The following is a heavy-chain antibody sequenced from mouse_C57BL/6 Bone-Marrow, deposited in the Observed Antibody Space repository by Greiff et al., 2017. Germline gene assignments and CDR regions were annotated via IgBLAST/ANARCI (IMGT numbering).Heavy chain of an antibody. CDR2: IDPANGDT. Sequence: VQLQQPGAELVRPGASVKLSCTASGFTFTDDYMHWVKQRPEQGLEWIGWIDPANGDTEYAPKFQGKATLTADKSSNTAYLQLSSLTSEDTAVYYCASITTASTRFDYWGQGTPVTVSA. V-gene: IGHV14-4*01. CDR3: ASITTASTRFDY. J-gene: IGHJ3*01. D-gene: IGHD1-1*01. CDR1: GFTFTDDY.